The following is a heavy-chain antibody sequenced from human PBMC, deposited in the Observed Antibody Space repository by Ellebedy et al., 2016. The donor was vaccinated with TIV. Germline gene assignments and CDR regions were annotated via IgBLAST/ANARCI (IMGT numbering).Heavy chain of an antibody. Sequence: PGGSLRLFCAGSGFTFGNYWMNWVRQAPGKGLEWVANIKQDGSEKFHADSVKGRFTISRDNAKNALYLQMNSLRADDTAVYYCARGVSMYTSNIWFDFDYWGPGTLVTVSS. J-gene: IGHJ4*02. CDR1: GFTFGNYW. V-gene: IGHV3-7*04. CDR2: IKQDGSEK. CDR3: ARGVSMYTSNIWFDFDY. D-gene: IGHD6-13*01.